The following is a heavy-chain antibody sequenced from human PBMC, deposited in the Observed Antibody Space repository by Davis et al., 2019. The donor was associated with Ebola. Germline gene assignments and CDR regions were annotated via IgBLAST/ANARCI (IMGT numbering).Heavy chain of an antibody. Sequence: AVSVKVSCKASGYPFTDFAINWLRQAPGQRFEWLGWIATNTASPTYARGFSERFVFSLDTSVDTAFLQINNLRAEDTAIYYCARGMGELALNWGQGTLVTVSS. D-gene: IGHD3-16*01. CDR2: IATNTASP. V-gene: IGHV7-4-1*02. CDR3: ARGMGELALN. CDR1: GYPFTDFA. J-gene: IGHJ4*02.